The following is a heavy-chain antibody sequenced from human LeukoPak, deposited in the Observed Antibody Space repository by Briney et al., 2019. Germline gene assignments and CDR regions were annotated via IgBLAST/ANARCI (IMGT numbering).Heavy chain of an antibody. V-gene: IGHV3-33*06. CDR3: AKDPQRGFDYSNSLEK. CDR1: PPTFSNFV. CDR2: IWTDGSSQ. Sequence: AESLTLSCAVSPPTFSNFVQHWVRHAPAKGLEAAAVIWTDGSSQYYADSVKGRFTISRDNSQNTVYLQMKSLGGEEKAVYYCAKDPQRGFDYSNSLEKWSQGTLVIVSS. J-gene: IGHJ4*02. D-gene: IGHD4-11*01.